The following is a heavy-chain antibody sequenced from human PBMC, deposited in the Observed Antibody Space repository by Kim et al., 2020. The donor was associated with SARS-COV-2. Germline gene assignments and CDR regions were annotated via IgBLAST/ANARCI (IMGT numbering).Heavy chain of an antibody. CDR3: AKDIDLMVSYLGY. D-gene: IGHD2-8*01. Sequence: GGSLRLSCAASGFTFADYAMHWVRQVPEKGLEWVSVISGDARRITYADSVKGRFTISRDNRKKSVYLQMNSLRFEDTAFYFCAKDIDLMVSYLGYWGPGALVTVSS. CDR2: ISGDARRI. CDR1: GFTFADYA. V-gene: IGHV3-43*02. J-gene: IGHJ4*02.